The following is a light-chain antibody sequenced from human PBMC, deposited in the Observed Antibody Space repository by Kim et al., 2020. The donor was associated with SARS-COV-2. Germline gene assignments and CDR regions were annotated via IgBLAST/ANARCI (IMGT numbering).Light chain of an antibody. CDR1: QSIGSS. V-gene: IGKV6D-21*02. Sequence: VTPQEKPPLTCRSSQSIGSSLHWYQQNPDQSPKLLIKYASQSISGVPSRFSGSGSGTDFTLTINSLEAEDAAAYYCHKSSSLPQTFGGGTKVDIK. J-gene: IGKJ4*01. CDR3: HKSSSLPQT. CDR2: YAS.